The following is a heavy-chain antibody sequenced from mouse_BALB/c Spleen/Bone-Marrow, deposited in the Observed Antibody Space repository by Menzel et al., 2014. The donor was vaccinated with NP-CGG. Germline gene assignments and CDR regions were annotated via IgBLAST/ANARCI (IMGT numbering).Heavy chain of an antibody. CDR3: ARGSYYEGAMDY. V-gene: IGHV2-9*02. CDR1: GFSLTSYG. CDR2: IWAGGST. D-gene: IGHD1-1*01. Sequence: VQLQQSGPGLAAPSQSLSITCTVSGFSLTSYGVHWVRQPPGKVLEWLGVIWAGGSTNCNSALMSRLSISKDNSKSQVFLKMNSLQTDDTAMYYCARGSYYEGAMDYWGQGTSVIVPS. J-gene: IGHJ4*01.